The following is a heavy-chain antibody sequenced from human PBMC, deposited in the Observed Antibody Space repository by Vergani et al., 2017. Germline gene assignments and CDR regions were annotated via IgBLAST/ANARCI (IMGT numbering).Heavy chain of an antibody. CDR3: ARRSGGYYSGGKVHPLRTAFDV. D-gene: IGHD2-15*01. Sequence: QVQLQASGPGRVKPSQTLSLTCTMSGGSISAGYYFWSWIRQPAGKGLEWLGHISASGNASHSPSLKTRVSMSVDTSKNQFSLTVTSVTAADTAIYFCARRSGGYYSGGKVHPLRTAFDVWGQGTTVIVS. V-gene: IGHV4-61*02. CDR1: GGSISAGYYF. J-gene: IGHJ3*01. CDR2: ISASGNA.